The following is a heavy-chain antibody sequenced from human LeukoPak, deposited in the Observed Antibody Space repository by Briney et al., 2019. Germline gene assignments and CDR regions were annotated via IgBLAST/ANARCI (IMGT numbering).Heavy chain of an antibody. V-gene: IGHV3-23*01. CDR3: AKDRSGYDSYYYYMDV. J-gene: IGHJ6*03. D-gene: IGHD5-12*01. Sequence: GGSLRLSCAASGFTFSNYVMTWFRQAPGKGLEWVSTISGNSGNTYYADSVQGRFTISRDNSKNTLYLQMNSLRAEDTAVYYCAKDRSGYDSYYYYMDVWGKGTTVTVSS. CDR1: GFTFSNYV. CDR2: ISGNSGNT.